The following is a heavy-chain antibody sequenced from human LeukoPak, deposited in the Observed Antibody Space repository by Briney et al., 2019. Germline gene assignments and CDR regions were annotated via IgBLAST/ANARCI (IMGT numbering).Heavy chain of an antibody. CDR2: INTNTGNP. J-gene: IGHJ6*02. CDR1: GYTFTTYA. Sequence: GASVKVSCKASGYTFTTYAMSWERQAPGQGLEWMGWINTNTGNPTYAQGFTGRFVFSLDTSVSTAYLQISSLKAEDTAVYYCARSSGSLLSYGTDVWGQGTTVTVSS. CDR3: ARSSGSLLSYGTDV. D-gene: IGHD3-10*01. V-gene: IGHV7-4-1*02.